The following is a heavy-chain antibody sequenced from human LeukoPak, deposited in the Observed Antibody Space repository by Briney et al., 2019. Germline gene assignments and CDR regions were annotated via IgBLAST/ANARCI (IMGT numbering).Heavy chain of an antibody. CDR2: IYYSGST. Sequence: PSETLSLTCTVSGGSISSSSYYWGWIRQPPGKGLEWIGSIYYSGSTYYNPSLKSRVTISVDTSKNQFSLKLSSVTAADTAVYYCASRPGEYSYGLNWFDPWGQGTLVTVSS. CDR3: ASRPGEYSYGLNWFDP. J-gene: IGHJ5*02. V-gene: IGHV4-39*07. D-gene: IGHD5-18*01. CDR1: GGSISSSSYY.